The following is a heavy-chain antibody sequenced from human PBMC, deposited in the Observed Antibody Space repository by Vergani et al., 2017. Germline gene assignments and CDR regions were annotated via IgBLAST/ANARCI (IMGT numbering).Heavy chain of an antibody. V-gene: IGHV3-15*01. CDR3: TTEEWYSRSLYKNHDAFDI. CDR2: IKSKTEGGTT. Sequence: EVQLVESGGGLVKPGGSLRLSCAASGFTFSNAWMSWVRQAPGKGLEWVGRIKSKTEGGTTDYAAPVKGRCTISRDDSKNTLYLQMHNLKTEDTAVYYCTTEEWYSRSLYKNHDAFDIWGQGTMVTVSS. D-gene: IGHD6-13*01. J-gene: IGHJ3*02. CDR1: GFTFSNAW.